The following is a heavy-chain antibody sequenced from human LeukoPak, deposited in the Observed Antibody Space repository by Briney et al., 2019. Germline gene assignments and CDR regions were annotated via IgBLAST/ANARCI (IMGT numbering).Heavy chain of an antibody. CDR3: PRAQAGDY. Sequence: SETLSLTCTVSGFSISSGYYWGWIRQPPGKGLEWIGSIYHSGSTYYNPSLKSRVTISVDTSKNQFSLKLSSVTAADTAVYYGPRAQAGDYGGQGPLVTVSS. V-gene: IGHV4-38-2*02. J-gene: IGHJ4*02. CDR1: GFSISSGYY. CDR2: IYHSGST.